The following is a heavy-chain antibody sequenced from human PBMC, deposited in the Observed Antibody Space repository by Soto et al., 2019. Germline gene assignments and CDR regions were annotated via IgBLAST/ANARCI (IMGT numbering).Heavy chain of an antibody. Sequence: PGESLKISCKGSGYSFTSYWISWVRQMPGKGLEWMGRIDPSDSYTNYSPSFQGHVTISADKSTSTAYLQWSSLKASDTDMYYCARRGSSWDYYYYGMDVWGQGTTVTVSS. CDR1: GYSFTSYW. J-gene: IGHJ6*02. CDR3: ARRGSSWDYYYYGMDV. V-gene: IGHV5-10-1*01. CDR2: IDPSDSYT. D-gene: IGHD6-13*01.